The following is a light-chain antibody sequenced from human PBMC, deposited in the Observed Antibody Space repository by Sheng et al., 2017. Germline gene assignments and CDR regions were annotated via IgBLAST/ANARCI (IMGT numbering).Light chain of an antibody. J-gene: IGKJ5*01. CDR2: DAS. Sequence: EVVLTQSPVTLSLSPGERATLSCRASQSVNNFLVWYQQKPGRAPRLLIYDASNRATGIPARFSGSGSGTDFTLTIDSLEPEDFAVYYCQQRRSWPPITFGQGTRLQIK. CDR1: QSVNNF. V-gene: IGKV3-11*01. CDR3: QQRRSWPPIT.